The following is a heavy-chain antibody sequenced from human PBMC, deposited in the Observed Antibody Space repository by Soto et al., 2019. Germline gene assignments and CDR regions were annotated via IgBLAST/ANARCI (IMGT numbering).Heavy chain of an antibody. Sequence: EVQLVESGGGLVQPGRSLRLSCAASGFTFDDYAMHWVRQAPGKGLEWVSGISWNSGSIGYADSVKGRFTISRDNAKNSLYLQMNSLRAEDTALYYCAKDIGIGWELLKIFDYWGQGTLVTVSS. J-gene: IGHJ4*02. D-gene: IGHD1-26*01. CDR1: GFTFDDYA. CDR2: ISWNSGSI. CDR3: AKDIGIGWELLKIFDY. V-gene: IGHV3-9*01.